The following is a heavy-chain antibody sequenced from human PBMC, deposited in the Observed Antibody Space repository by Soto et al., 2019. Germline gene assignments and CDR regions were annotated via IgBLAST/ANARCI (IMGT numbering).Heavy chain of an antibody. V-gene: IGHV1-8*01. Sequence: QVQLVQSGAEVKKPGASVKVSCKASGYTFTSYDIKWVRQATGQGLEWMGWMNPSTGSTGFAQKFQGRVTMISNTSTSTAYLALSSLTSEDTAVYYCARGRLVAGTVDYWGQGTLVTVSS. J-gene: IGHJ4*02. CDR2: MNPSTGST. D-gene: IGHD6-19*01. CDR3: ARGRLVAGTVDY. CDR1: GYTFTSYD.